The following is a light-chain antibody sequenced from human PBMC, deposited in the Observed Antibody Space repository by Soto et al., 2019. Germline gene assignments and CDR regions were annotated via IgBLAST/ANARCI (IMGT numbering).Light chain of an antibody. J-gene: IGLJ2*01. CDR3: CSYAGSNILI. CDR1: SSDVGGYNY. Sequence: QSVLTQPRSVSGSPGQSVTISCTGTSSDVGGYNYVSWYQQHPGRAPKLIISDVSKRPSGVPDRFSGSKSGNTASLTISGLQAEDEADYYCCSYAGSNILIFGGGTKLTVL. CDR2: DVS. V-gene: IGLV2-11*01.